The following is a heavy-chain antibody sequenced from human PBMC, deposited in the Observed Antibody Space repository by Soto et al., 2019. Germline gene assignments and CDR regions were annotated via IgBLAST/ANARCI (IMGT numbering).Heavy chain of an antibody. J-gene: IGHJ4*02. V-gene: IGHV1-69*02. D-gene: IGHD1-1*01. CDR1: GGTTSSYT. CDR2: IVPMINKI. CDR3: AMRTGNWNPLAD. Sequence: QVQLVQSGAEVERPGSAVKVSCKTSGGTTSSYTIGWVRQAPGQGLEWMGNIVPMINKIDYAQKFPGRLTIAADKSMRTVYMERSRLRSADTAVYFCAMRTGNWNPLADWGQGTLVTVSS.